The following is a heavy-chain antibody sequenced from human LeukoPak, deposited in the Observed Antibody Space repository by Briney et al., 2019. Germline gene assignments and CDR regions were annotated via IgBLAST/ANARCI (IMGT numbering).Heavy chain of an antibody. V-gene: IGHV3-23*01. Sequence: GAPSPSLAAPGVTFNTCAMSRVRQAPGKGVEWGSTISGGGRSTDYAASVKGHFTISRDNSKNTLYLQMNSLRAEDTAVYYCARERYFDYWGQGTLVTVSP. J-gene: IGHJ4*02. CDR3: ARERYFDY. CDR2: ISGGGRST. CDR1: GVTFNTCA.